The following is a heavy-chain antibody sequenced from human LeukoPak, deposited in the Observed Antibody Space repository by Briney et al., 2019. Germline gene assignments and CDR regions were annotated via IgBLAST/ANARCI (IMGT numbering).Heavy chain of an antibody. CDR2: IIPIFGTA. D-gene: IGHD3-3*01. CDR1: GSTFSSYA. J-gene: IGHJ4*02. Sequence: GASVKVSCKASGSTFSSYAISWVRQAPGQGLEWMGGIIPIFGTANYAQKFQGRVTITTDESTSTAYMELSSLRSEDTAVYYCARAIASDFWSGSSIPYYFDYWGQGTLVTVSS. CDR3: ARAIASDFWSGSSIPYYFDY. V-gene: IGHV1-69*05.